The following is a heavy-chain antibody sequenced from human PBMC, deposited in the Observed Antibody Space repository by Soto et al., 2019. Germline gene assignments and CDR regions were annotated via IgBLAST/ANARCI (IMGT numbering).Heavy chain of an antibody. D-gene: IGHD2-2*01. J-gene: IGHJ5*02. Sequence: QVQLVQSGAEVKKPGASVRVSCKASGYTFTNYGITWVRQAPGQGLEWMGWISPHNGKTHYAQKLQGRVTMTTDTSTSTASMVLRRLRSDDTAIYYCARRPSADWFDPWGQGTLVTVSS. CDR3: ARRPSADWFDP. CDR2: ISPHNGKT. CDR1: GYTFTNYG. V-gene: IGHV1-18*01.